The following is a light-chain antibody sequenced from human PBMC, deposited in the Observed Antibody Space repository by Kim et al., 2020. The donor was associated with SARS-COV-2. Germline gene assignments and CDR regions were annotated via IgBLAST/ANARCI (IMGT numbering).Light chain of an antibody. J-gene: IGLJ2*01. CDR3: AAWDESLDGFLV. Sequence: QSVVISCSVSRSNIGRNPVHWYQHVPGTAPKLLIYINSDRPSGVPDRFTASKSDTSAALAISGLQSEDETTYYCAAWDESLDGFLVFGGGTQLTVL. CDR2: INS. CDR1: RSNIGRNP. V-gene: IGLV1-44*01.